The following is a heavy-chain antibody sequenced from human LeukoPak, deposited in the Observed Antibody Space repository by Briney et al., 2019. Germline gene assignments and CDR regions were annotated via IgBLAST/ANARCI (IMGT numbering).Heavy chain of an antibody. V-gene: IGHV4-61*01. J-gene: IGHJ4*02. CDR1: GGSVSSSNYY. CDR2: FSYNVHT. Sequence: PSETLSLTCTVSGGSVSSSNYYWSWIRQPPGKGLEWVGFFSYNVHTDYNSSPNSRFTISVDTSKNQFSLRLSSVTAADTAIYYRARVPAAGTGPDYWGQGTLVTVSS. D-gene: IGHD6-13*01. CDR3: ARVPAAGTGPDY.